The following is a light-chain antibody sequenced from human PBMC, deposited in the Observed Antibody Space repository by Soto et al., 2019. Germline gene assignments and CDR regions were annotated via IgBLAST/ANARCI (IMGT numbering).Light chain of an antibody. J-gene: IGKJ2*01. Sequence: EIVLTQSPGTLSLSPGERATLSCRASQSLSSNYLAWYQQKPGQAPRLLIYGASSRATGIPDRFSGSGSGTDVTLTISRLEPEDFVVYYCQQYGSFPYTFGRGTKLEIK. CDR2: GAS. V-gene: IGKV3-20*01. CDR1: QSLSSNY. CDR3: QQYGSFPYT.